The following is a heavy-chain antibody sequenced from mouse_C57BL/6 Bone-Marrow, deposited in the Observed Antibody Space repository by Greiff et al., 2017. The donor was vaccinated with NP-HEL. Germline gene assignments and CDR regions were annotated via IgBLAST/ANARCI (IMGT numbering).Heavy chain of an antibody. J-gene: IGHJ4*01. CDR1: GFTFSSYA. CDR3: ARVLTSAMDY. V-gene: IGHV5-4*03. Sequence: EVKVVESGGGLVKPGGSLKLSCAASGFTFSSYAMSWVRQTPEKRLEWVATISDGGSYTYYPDNVKGRFTISRDNAKNNLYLQMSHLKSEDTAMYYCARVLTSAMDYWGQGTSVTVSS. CDR2: ISDGGSYT.